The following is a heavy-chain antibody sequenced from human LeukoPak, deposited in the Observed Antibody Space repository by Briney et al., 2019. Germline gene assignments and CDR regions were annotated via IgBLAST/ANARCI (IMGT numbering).Heavy chain of an antibody. CDR3: ARAMSGDLFDY. V-gene: IGHV1-2*02. D-gene: IGHD3-10*01. Sequence: GASVKVSCRASGYTFTDHYIHWMRQAPGQGPEWMGWMNAYSGTTNYREKFKGRVTLTRDTSTRTAYMELSGLRSDDAAVYFCARAMSGDLFDYWGQGTLGTVTS. CDR1: GYTFTDHY. J-gene: IGHJ4*02. CDR2: MNAYSGTT.